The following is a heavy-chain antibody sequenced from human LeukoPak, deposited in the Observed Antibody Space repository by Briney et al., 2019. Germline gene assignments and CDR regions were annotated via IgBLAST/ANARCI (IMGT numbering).Heavy chain of an antibody. CDR2: ISSSSSYT. D-gene: IGHD3-10*01. CDR1: GFTFSDYY. V-gene: IGHV3-11*06. Sequence: GGSLRLSCAASGFTFSDYYMSWIRQAPGKGLEWVSYISSSSSYTNYADSVKGRFTISRDNAKNSLYLQMNSLRAEDTAVYYCARDTGSGSYYYCGMDVWGKGTTVTVSS. CDR3: ARDTGSGSYYYCGMDV. J-gene: IGHJ6*04.